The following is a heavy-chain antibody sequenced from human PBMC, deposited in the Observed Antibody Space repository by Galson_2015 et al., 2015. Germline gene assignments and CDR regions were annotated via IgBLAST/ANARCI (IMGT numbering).Heavy chain of an antibody. CDR3: ARVGSSEDY. Sequence: SLRLSCAASGFTFSSYAMHWVRQAPGKGLEWVAVISYDGSNKYYADSVKGRFTISRDNSKNTLYLQMNGLRAEDTAVYYCARVGSSEDYWGQGTLVTVSS. CDR2: ISYDGSNK. D-gene: IGHD1-14*01. J-gene: IGHJ4*02. V-gene: IGHV3-30-3*01. CDR1: GFTFSSYA.